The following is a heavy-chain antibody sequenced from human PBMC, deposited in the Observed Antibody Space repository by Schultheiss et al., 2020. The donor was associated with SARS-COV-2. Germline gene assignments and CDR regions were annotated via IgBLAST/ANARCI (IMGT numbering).Heavy chain of an antibody. CDR1: GGSISSYY. Sequence: SETLSLTCTVSGGSISSYYWSWIRQPPGKGLEWIGYIYYSGSTNYNPSLKSRVTISVDTSKNQFSLKLNSVTPEDTAVYYCARGGATIRPFDYWGQGTLVTVSS. J-gene: IGHJ4*02. D-gene: IGHD5-12*01. CDR3: ARGGATIRPFDY. V-gene: IGHV4-59*12. CDR2: IYYSGST.